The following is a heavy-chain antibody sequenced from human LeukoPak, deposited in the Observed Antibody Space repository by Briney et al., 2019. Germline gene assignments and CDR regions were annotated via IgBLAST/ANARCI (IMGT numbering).Heavy chain of an antibody. D-gene: IGHD3-10*01. Sequence: GGSLRLSCAASGFPFSSYWMHWFRQAPGKGLVWVSRINSDGSSTSYADSVKGRFTISRDNAKNTLYLQMNSLRAEDTAVYYCARGGRGSGSYYLGFDYWGQGTLVTVSS. J-gene: IGHJ4*02. CDR2: INSDGSST. CDR1: GFPFSSYW. V-gene: IGHV3-74*01. CDR3: ARGGRGSGSYYLGFDY.